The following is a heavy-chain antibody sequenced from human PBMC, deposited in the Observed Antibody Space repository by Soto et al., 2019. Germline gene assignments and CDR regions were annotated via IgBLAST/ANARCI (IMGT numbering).Heavy chain of an antibody. CDR2: IHHSGSP. J-gene: IGHJ6*02. CDR3: ARQQLVGYYYYGMDV. V-gene: IGHV4-4*02. D-gene: IGHD6-13*01. CDR1: GGSISNNDW. Sequence: PSETLSLTCVVSGGSISNNDWWSWVRQSPGKGLEWIGEIHHSGSPNYNPSLKSRVTISVDTSKNQFSLKLSSVTAADTAVYYWARQQLVGYYYYGMDVWGQGTTVTVSS.